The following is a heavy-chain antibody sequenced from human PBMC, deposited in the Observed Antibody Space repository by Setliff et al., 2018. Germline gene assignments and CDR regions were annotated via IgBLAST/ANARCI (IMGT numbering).Heavy chain of an antibody. V-gene: IGHV7-4-1*02. CDR1: GYAFTDNY. D-gene: IGHD4-17*01. Sequence: ASVKVSCKTSGYAFTDNYIHWVRQAPGQGLEWMGWINTNTGNPTYAQGFTGRFAFSLDTSDSATYLDISNLKAEDTATYYCARADHLVTTAFDYWGQGTLVTVS. CDR2: INTNTGNP. J-gene: IGHJ4*01. CDR3: ARADHLVTTAFDY.